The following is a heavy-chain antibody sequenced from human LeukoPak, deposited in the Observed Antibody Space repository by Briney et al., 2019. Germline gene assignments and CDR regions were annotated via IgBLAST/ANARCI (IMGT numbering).Heavy chain of an antibody. V-gene: IGHV3-30*18. J-gene: IGHJ4*02. CDR3: AKEGSSWYTFLFDY. CDR1: GFTFSSYG. D-gene: IGHD6-13*01. CDR2: ISYDGSHK. Sequence: GGSLRLSCAASGFTFSSYGMHWVRQAPGKGLEWVAVISYDGSHKYYADSVKGRFTISRDNSKNTLYLQMNSLRAEDAAVYYCAKEGSSWYTFLFDYWGQGTLVTVSS.